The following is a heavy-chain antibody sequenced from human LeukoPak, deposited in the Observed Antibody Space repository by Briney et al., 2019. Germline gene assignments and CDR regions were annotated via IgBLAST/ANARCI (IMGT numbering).Heavy chain of an antibody. CDR3: ARSNWDSNVGIDY. Sequence: PSETLSLTCTVSGGSISSSSYYWGWIRQPPGRGLEGIGTMYYSGITYYNPSLKSRVTTSVDTSKNQFTLKVSSVTAADTAVYYCARSNWDSNVGIDYWGQGILVIVSS. CDR2: MYYSGIT. J-gene: IGHJ4*02. CDR1: GGSISSSSYY. V-gene: IGHV4-39*01. D-gene: IGHD1-7*01.